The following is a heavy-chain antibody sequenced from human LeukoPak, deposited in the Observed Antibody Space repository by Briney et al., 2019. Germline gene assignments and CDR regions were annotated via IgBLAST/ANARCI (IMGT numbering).Heavy chain of an antibody. D-gene: IGHD6-19*01. Sequence: SETLSLTCTVSGGSISSSSYYWGWIRQPPGKGLEWIGYIYYSGSTNYNPSLKSRVTISVDTSKNQFSLKLSSVTAADTAVYYCAGGQTGYSSGWYVPWGQGTLVTVSS. J-gene: IGHJ5*02. V-gene: IGHV4-61*05. CDR3: AGGQTGYSSGWYVP. CDR2: IYYSGST. CDR1: GGSISSSSYY.